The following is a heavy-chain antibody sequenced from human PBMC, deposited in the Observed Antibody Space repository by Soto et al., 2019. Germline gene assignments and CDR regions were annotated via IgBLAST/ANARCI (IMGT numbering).Heavy chain of an antibody. CDR2: IYYSGST. CDR3: ARHRYGSGSYTMIDY. CDR1: GGSISSYY. J-gene: IGHJ4*02. Sequence: SETLSLTCTVSGGSISSYYWSWIRQPPGKGLEWIGYIYYSGSTNYNPSLKSRVTISVDTSKNQFSLKLSSVTAADTAVYYCARHRYGSGSYTMIDYWGQGTLVTVS. D-gene: IGHD3-10*01. V-gene: IGHV4-59*08.